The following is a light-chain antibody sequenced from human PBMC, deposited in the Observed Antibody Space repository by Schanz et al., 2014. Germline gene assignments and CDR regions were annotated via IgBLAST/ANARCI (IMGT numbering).Light chain of an antibody. CDR2: SAS. CDR3: QQRSNWPSLT. J-gene: IGKJ4*01. Sequence: EIVLTQSPGALSLSPGERATFSCRASQRVNTNFLAWYQQKPGQAPRLLIYSASRRATGIPERFSGSGSGTDFTLTISSLEPEDFAVYYCQQRSNWPSLTFGGGTKVEIK. V-gene: IGKV3D-20*02. CDR1: QRVNTNF.